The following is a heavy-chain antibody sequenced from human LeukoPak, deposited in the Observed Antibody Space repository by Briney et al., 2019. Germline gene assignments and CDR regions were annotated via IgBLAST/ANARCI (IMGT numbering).Heavy chain of an antibody. Sequence: SETLSLTCTVSGASISGYYWSWIRQPPGKGLEWIGYIYYSGSTNYNPSLKSRVTISLDTSKNQFSLKLISVTAADTAVYYCTKIIPYYFDYWGQGTLVTVSS. CDR1: GASISGYY. V-gene: IGHV4-59*01. CDR3: TKIIPYYFDY. CDR2: IYYSGST. J-gene: IGHJ4*02.